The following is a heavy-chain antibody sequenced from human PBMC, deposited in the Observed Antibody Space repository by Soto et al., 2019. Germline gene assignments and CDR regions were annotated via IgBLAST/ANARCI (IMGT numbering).Heavy chain of an antibody. CDR3: ASHILGGDSTDAFDI. D-gene: IGHD2-21*02. V-gene: IGHV3-33*01. Sequence: GGSLRLSCAASGFTFSSYGMHWVRQAPGKGLEWVAVIWYDGSNKYYADSVKGRFTISRDNSKNTLYLQMNSLRAEDTAVYYCASHILGGDSTDAFDIWGQGTMVTVSS. J-gene: IGHJ3*02. CDR2: IWYDGSNK. CDR1: GFTFSSYG.